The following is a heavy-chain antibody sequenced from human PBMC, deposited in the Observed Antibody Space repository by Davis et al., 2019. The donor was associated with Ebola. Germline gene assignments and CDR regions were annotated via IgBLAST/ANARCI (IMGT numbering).Heavy chain of an antibody. CDR2: IKEDGSEQ. J-gene: IGHJ4*02. CDR1: GLSIHMFW. CDR3: ARDVGVEFDY. D-gene: IGHD3-10*01. Sequence: GESLKIPCTASGLSIHMFWMTWVRQAPGKGLEWVANIKEDGSEQYYVDSVRGRFTISRDNARNSVFLHMNSLRAEDTAVYYCARDVGVEFDYWGQGTLVTVSS. V-gene: IGHV3-7*03.